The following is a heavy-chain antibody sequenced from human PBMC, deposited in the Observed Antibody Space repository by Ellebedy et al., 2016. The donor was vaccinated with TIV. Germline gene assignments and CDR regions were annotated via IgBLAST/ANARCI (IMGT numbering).Heavy chain of an antibody. D-gene: IGHD3-16*01. CDR1: GFAVSSNG. J-gene: IGHJ4*02. CDR3: AKDKRMITFGGVIDF. Sequence: GESLKISCAASGFAVSSNGMSWVRQAPGKGLEWVSGISGSGDTDYADSVKGRFTISRDNAKNSLYLQMNSLRAEDTALYYCAKDKRMITFGGVIDFWGQGTLVTVSS. V-gene: IGHV3-23*01. CDR2: ISGSGDT.